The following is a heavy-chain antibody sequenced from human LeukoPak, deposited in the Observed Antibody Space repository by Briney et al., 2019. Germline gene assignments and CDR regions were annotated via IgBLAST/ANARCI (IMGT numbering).Heavy chain of an antibody. CDR3: ARGSLLVGSQYPYNWFDP. D-gene: IGHD1-26*01. CDR2: INPNSGGT. CDR1: GYTFTGYY. J-gene: IGHJ5*02. Sequence: ASVKVSCKASGYTFTGYYMHWVRQAPGQGLEWMGWINPNSGGTNYAQKFQGWVTMTRDTSISTAYMELSRLRSDDTAVYYCARGSLLVGSQYPYNWFDPWGQGTLVTVSS. V-gene: IGHV1-2*04.